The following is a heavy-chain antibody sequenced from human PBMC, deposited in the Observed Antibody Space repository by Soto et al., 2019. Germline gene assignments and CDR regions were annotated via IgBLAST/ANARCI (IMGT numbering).Heavy chain of an antibody. J-gene: IGHJ5*02. CDR3: ARGPFGERYNWFDP. CDR1: GGSISSGGYY. V-gene: IGHV4-31*03. CDR2: IYYSGST. D-gene: IGHD3-10*01. Sequence: PSETLSLTCTVSGGSISSGGYYWSWIRQHPGKGLEWIGYIYYSGSTYYNPSLKSRATISVDTSKNQFSLKLSSVTAADTAVYYCARGPFGERYNWFDPWGQGTLVTVSS.